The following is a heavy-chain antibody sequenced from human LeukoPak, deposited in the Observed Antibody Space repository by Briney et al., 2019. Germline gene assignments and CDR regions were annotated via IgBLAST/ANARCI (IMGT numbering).Heavy chain of an antibody. CDR1: GASLRLHY. Sequence: SETLSLTCVVSGASLRLHYGSDIRAPPGKGVEGMGYISASGRTLHTPALKSRVTISGDTSKNQFSLRLTSLTAADTAVYYCARHRENSYESSHMGFDPWGPGTLVTVSS. D-gene: IGHD3-22*01. CDR2: ISASGRT. J-gene: IGHJ5*02. V-gene: IGHV4-4*09. CDR3: ARHRENSYESSHMGFDP.